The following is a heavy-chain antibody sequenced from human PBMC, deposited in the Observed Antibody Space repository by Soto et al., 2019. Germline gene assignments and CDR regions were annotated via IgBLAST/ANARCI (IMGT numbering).Heavy chain of an antibody. J-gene: IGHJ5*02. CDR1: GFTFSSYW. D-gene: IGHD3-10*01. V-gene: IGHV3-7*01. Sequence: GGSLRLSCAASGFTFSSYWMSWVRQAPGKGLEWVANIKQDGSEKYYVDSVKGRFTISRDNAKNSLYLQMNSLRAEDTAVYYCARMDYYGSFNWFDPWGQGTLVTVSS. CDR3: ARMDYYGSFNWFDP. CDR2: IKQDGSEK.